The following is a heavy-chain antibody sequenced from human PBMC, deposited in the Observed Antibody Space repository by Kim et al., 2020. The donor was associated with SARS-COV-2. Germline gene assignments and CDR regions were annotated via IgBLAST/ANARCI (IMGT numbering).Heavy chain of an antibody. CDR2: IYYSGST. D-gene: IGHD3-10*01. CDR3: ARGRDFSTYGSGSYYNDGRGWFDP. J-gene: IGHJ5*02. V-gene: IGHV4-61*01. Sequence: SETLSLTCTVSGGSVSSGSYYWSWIRQPPGKGLEWIGYIYYSGSTNYNPSLKSRVTISVDTSKNQFSLKLSSVTAADTAVYYCARGRDFSTYGSGSYYNDGRGWFDPWGQGTLVTVSS. CDR1: GGSVSSGSYY.